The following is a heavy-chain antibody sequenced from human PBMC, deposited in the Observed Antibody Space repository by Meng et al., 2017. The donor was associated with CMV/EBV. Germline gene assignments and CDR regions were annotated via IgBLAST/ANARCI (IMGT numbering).Heavy chain of an antibody. CDR1: GGTSNTYT. J-gene: IGHJ3*01. CDR2: IIPYLDEP. CDR3: AGREPYGRTLDV. V-gene: IGHV1-69*10. Sequence: SVKVSCKASGGTSNTYTFNWVRQAPGRGLEWMGGIIPYLDEPNYAQTFQGRVAITSDRSTAAYMELGSLRSEDTAVYFCAGREPYGRTLDVWGQGTLVTVSS. D-gene: IGHD1-26*01.